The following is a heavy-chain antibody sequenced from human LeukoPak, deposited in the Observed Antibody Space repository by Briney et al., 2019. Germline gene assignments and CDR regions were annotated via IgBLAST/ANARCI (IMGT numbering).Heavy chain of an antibody. CDR1: GFTVSSNY. V-gene: IGHV3-53*01. CDR3: ARAENYYDSMDY. D-gene: IGHD3-22*01. J-gene: IGHJ4*02. CDR2: IYSGGST. Sequence: GGSLRLSCAASGFTVSSNYMSWVRQAPGKGLEWVSVIYSGGSTYYADSVKGRFTISRDNSKNTLYLQMNSLRAEDTAVYYCARAENYYDSMDYWGQGTLVTVSS.